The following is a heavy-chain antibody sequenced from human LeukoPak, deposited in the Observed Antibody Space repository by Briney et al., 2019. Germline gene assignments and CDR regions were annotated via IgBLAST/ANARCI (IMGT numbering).Heavy chain of an antibody. CDR1: GFALSSHW. V-gene: IGHV3-7*03. CDR3: ARNNGMDV. Sequence: PGGSLRLSCAASGFALSSHWMTWVRQVPGRGPEWVANVNRDGSETYYLDSVKGRFTIPKDSAKNSLYLQMNSLRAEDTALYHCARNNGMDVWGQGTTVIVSS. CDR2: VNRDGSET. J-gene: IGHJ6*02.